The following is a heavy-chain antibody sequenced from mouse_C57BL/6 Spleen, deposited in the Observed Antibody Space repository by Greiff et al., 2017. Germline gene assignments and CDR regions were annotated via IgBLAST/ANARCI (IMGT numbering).Heavy chain of an antibody. Sequence: QVQLKQPGAELVKPGASVKLSCKASGYTFTSYWMHWVKQRPGQGLEWIGMIHPNSGSTNYNEKFKSKATLTVDKSSSTAYMQLSSLTSEDSAVYYCARERGYYGSSYGDYWGQGTTLTVSS. J-gene: IGHJ2*01. V-gene: IGHV1-64*01. D-gene: IGHD1-1*01. CDR2: IHPNSGST. CDR1: GYTFTSYW. CDR3: ARERGYYGSSYGDY.